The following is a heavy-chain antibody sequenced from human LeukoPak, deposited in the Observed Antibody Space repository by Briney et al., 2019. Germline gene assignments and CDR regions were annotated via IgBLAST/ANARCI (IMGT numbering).Heavy chain of an antibody. J-gene: IGHJ4*02. V-gene: IGHV1-46*01. D-gene: IGHD3-3*01. CDR2: IDSGAGNA. CDR3: TRADDQDFDH. Sequence: ASVKVSCKASGFSFSNSFIHWVRQGPGQGLEWMGIIDSGAGNASYAQKFQGRLTMTRDTSTTTVYMALSSLTSDDTALYFCTRADDQDFDHWGQGTLVLVSS. CDR1: GFSFSNSF.